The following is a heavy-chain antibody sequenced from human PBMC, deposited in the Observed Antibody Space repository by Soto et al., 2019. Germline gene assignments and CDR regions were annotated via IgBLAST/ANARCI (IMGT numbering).Heavy chain of an antibody. D-gene: IGHD6-13*01. V-gene: IGHV1-69*08. CDR2: IIPILGIT. CDR3: ARDYSSSSYGTWFDP. Sequence: QVQLVQSGAEVKKPGSSVKVSCKASGGTFSSYIISWVRQAPGQGLEWMGRIIPILGITIYAQKFQGRVTITADKSSNTAYMELSTLRSEDTAVYYCARDYSSSSYGTWFDPWGQGTLVTVSS. CDR1: GGTFSSYI. J-gene: IGHJ5*02.